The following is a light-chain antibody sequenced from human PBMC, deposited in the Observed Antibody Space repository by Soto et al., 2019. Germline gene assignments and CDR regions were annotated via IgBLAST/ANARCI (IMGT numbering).Light chain of an antibody. J-gene: IGKJ3*01. Sequence: EIVLTQSPGTLSLSPGERATLSCRASESVSTSYLAWYQQKPGQAPRLLIYGASGRATGIPDRFSASASGTDFTLTISRLEPEDFAVYYCQHYGTSALFGPGTKVDIK. CDR2: GAS. V-gene: IGKV3-20*01. CDR1: ESVSTSY. CDR3: QHYGTSAL.